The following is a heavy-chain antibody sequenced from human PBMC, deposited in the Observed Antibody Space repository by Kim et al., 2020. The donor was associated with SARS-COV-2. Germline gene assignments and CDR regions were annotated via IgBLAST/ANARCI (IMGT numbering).Heavy chain of an antibody. D-gene: IGHD2-8*02. J-gene: IGHJ3*01. CDR3: ARKGVDPGGYDGFDV. V-gene: IGHV7-4-1*01. CDR2: INTDTGSP. Sequence: ASVKVSCTVSGYSFTSYSINWVRQAPGQGLQWMGWINTDTGSPTYAQDFTGRFVFSLDKSVSTAYLHIDGLKAEDTAVYFCARKGVDPGGYDGFDVWGQGTLVAVSS. CDR1: GYSFTSYS.